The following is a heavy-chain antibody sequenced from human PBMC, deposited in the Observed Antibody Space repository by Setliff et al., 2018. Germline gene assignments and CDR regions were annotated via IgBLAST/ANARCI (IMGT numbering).Heavy chain of an antibody. CDR2: IYTSGST. Sequence: PSETLSLTCTVSGGSISNYYWSWIRQPAGKGLEWIGRIYTSGSTNYTPSLKSRVTMSVDTSKNQFSLKLSSVTAADTAVYYCARKGISALSGAFDMWGQGTMVTVSS. D-gene: IGHD1-26*01. CDR1: GGSISNYY. CDR3: ARKGISALSGAFDM. V-gene: IGHV4-4*07. J-gene: IGHJ3*02.